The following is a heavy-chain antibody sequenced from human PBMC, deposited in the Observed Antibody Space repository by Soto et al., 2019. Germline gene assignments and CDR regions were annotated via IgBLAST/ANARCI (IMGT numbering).Heavy chain of an antibody. CDR1: GYSFTSFW. J-gene: IGHJ6*02. CDR3: ARHGAVQRERRHYYYGMDV. D-gene: IGHD1-1*01. V-gene: IGHV5-10-1*01. Sequence: PGDSLKISCKGSGYSFTSFWISWVRQMPGKGLEWMGRIDPSDSYTNYSPSFQGHVTISADKSISTAYLQWSRLKASDTAMYYCARHGAVQRERRHYYYGMDVWGQGTTVTVSS. CDR2: IDPSDSYT.